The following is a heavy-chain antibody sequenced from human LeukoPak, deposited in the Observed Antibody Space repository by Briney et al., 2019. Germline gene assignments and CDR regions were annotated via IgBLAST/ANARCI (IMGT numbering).Heavy chain of an antibody. CDR1: GFTFITHG. V-gene: IGHV3-33*01. CDR2: IWADGSHQ. D-gene: IGHD6-19*01. CDR3: ARDPPGSGWAFWS. J-gene: IGHJ4*02. Sequence: GRSLRLSCSASGFTFITHGMHWVRQAPGKGLEWVAFIWADGSHQNYADSVKGRFTISRDNSKSTLYLQMNSLRVEDTSVYFCARDPPGSGWAFWSWGQGTLVTVSS.